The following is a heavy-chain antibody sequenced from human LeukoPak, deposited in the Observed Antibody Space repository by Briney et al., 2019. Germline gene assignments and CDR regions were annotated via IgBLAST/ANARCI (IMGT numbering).Heavy chain of an antibody. Sequence: SETLSLTCTVSGGSISSYYWSWIRPPPGKGLEWIGYIYYSGSTNYNPSLKSRVTISVDTSKNQFSLKLSSVTAADTAVYYCARDSGPAGYSSSYWGQGTLVTVSS. CDR1: GGSISSYY. D-gene: IGHD6-13*01. V-gene: IGHV4-59*01. J-gene: IGHJ4*02. CDR2: IYYSGST. CDR3: ARDSGPAGYSSSY.